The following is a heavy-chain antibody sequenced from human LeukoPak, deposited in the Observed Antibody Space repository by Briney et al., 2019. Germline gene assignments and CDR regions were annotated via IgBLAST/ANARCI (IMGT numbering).Heavy chain of an antibody. CDR2: IIPIFGTA. J-gene: IGHJ5*02. Sequence: ASVKVSCKASGGTFSSYAISWVRQAPGQGLEWMGGIIPIFGTANYAQKFQGRVTITTDESTSTAYMELSSLRSEDTAVYYCARGGIAVAGPLVLYNWFDPWGQGTLVTVSS. CDR3: ARGGIAVAGPLVLYNWFDP. CDR1: GGTFSSYA. V-gene: IGHV1-69*05. D-gene: IGHD6-19*01.